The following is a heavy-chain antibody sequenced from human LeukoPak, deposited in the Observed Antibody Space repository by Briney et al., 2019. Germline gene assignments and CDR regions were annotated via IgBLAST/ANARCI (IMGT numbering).Heavy chain of an antibody. CDR3: AKDSVTTGSFDY. Sequence: GGSLRLSCAASGFTFSSYGMHWVRQAPGKGLEWVAVISYDGSNKYYAGSVKGRFTISRDNSKNTLYLQMNSLRAEDTAVYYCAKDSVTTGSFDYWGQGTLVTVSS. V-gene: IGHV3-30*18. CDR1: GFTFSSYG. D-gene: IGHD4-17*01. J-gene: IGHJ4*02. CDR2: ISYDGSNK.